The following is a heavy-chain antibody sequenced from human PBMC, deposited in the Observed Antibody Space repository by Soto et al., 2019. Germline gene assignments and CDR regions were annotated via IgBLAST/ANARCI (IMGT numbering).Heavy chain of an antibody. D-gene: IGHD3-9*01. CDR1: GFTFSSYA. V-gene: IGHV3-23*01. Sequence: EVQLLESGGGSVQPGGSLRLSCAASGFTFSSYAMSWVRQAPGKGLEWVSAISGSGGSTYYADSVKGRFTISRDNSKNTLYLQMNSLRAEDTAVYYCAKNGGYDILTGYYAAWGQGTLVTVSS. CDR3: AKNGGYDILTGYYAA. J-gene: IGHJ5*02. CDR2: ISGSGGST.